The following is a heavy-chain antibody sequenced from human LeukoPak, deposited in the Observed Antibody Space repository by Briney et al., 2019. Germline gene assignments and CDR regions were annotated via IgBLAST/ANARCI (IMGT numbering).Heavy chain of an antibody. CDR2: INSDGSST. CDR3: TTDIGFLEPYFDY. V-gene: IGHV3-74*01. Sequence: GGSLRLSCAASGFTFSSYWMHWVRQAPGKGLVWVSRINSDGSSTSYADSVKGRFTISRDNAKNTLYLQMNSLRVEDTAVYYCTTDIGFLEPYFDYWGQGTLVTVSS. D-gene: IGHD3-3*01. J-gene: IGHJ4*02. CDR1: GFTFSSYW.